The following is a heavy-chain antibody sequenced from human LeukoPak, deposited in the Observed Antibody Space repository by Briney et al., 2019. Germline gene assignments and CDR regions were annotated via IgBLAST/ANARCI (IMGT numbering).Heavy chain of an antibody. D-gene: IGHD5-24*01. CDR1: GGTFSSYA. Sequence: ASVKVSCKASGGTFSSYAISWVRQAPGQGLEWMGGIIPIFGTANYAQKFQGRVTITADESTSTAYMELSSLRSEDTAVYYCARWDGYNYVGRGWFDPRGQGTLVTVSS. J-gene: IGHJ5*02. CDR2: IIPIFGTA. CDR3: ARWDGYNYVGRGWFDP. V-gene: IGHV1-69*01.